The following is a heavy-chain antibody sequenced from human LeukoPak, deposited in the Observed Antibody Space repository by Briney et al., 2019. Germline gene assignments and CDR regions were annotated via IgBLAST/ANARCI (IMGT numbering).Heavy chain of an antibody. Sequence: PSETLSLTCTVSGGSISSSSYYWGWIRQPPGKGLEWIGSIYYSGSTYYNPSLKSRVTISVETSKNQFSLKLSSVTAADTALYYCARSVIVNDYYYYYYMDVWGKGTTVTASS. CDR2: IYYSGST. D-gene: IGHD2/OR15-2a*01. CDR3: ARSVIVNDYYYYYYMDV. V-gene: IGHV4-39*07. J-gene: IGHJ6*03. CDR1: GGSISSSSYY.